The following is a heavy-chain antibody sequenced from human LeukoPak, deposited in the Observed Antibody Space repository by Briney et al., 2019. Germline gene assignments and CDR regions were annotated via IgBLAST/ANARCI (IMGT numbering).Heavy chain of an antibody. CDR3: ARGHYDFWSGRSNWFDP. Sequence: PSETLSLTCAVYGGSFSGYYWSWIRQPPGKGLEWIGEINHSGSTNYNPSLKSRVTISVDTSKNQFSLKLSSVTAADTAVYYCARGHYDFWSGRSNWFDPWGQGTLVTVSS. CDR1: GGSFSGYY. J-gene: IGHJ5*02. D-gene: IGHD3-3*01. CDR2: INHSGST. V-gene: IGHV4-34*01.